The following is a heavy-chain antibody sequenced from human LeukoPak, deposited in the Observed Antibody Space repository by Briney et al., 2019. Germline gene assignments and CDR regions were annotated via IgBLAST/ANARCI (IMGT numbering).Heavy chain of an antibody. CDR1: GGSISSGSYY. D-gene: IGHD3-10*01. Sequence: SETLSLTCTVSGGSISSGSYYWSWIRQPAGKGLEWIGRIYTSGSANYNPSLKSRVTISVDTSKNQFSLKLSSVTAADTAVYYCAREAPLWFGELSSGFDPWGQGTLVTVSS. CDR3: AREAPLWFGELSSGFDP. CDR2: IYTSGSA. J-gene: IGHJ5*02. V-gene: IGHV4-61*02.